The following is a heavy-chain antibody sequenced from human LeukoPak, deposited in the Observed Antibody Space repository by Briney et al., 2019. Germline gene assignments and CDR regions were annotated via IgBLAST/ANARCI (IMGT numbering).Heavy chain of an antibody. V-gene: IGHV1-18*01. Sequence: ASVKVSCKASGYTFTSYGISWVRQAPGQGLEWMGWISAYNGNTNYAQKLQGRVTMTRDTSTSTVYMELSSLRSEDTAVYYCARPIVGATMPDYWGQETGVTVSS. J-gene: IGHJ4*02. CDR1: GYTFTSYG. CDR3: ARPIVGATMPDY. CDR2: ISAYNGNT. D-gene: IGHD1-26*01.